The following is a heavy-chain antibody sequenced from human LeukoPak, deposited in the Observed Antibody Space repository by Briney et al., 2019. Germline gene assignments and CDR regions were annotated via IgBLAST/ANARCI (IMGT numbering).Heavy chain of an antibody. V-gene: IGHV3-23*01. Sequence: GGSLRLSCAASGFTFRTSAMIWVRQAPGKGLEWLSYISGSGGSTYYADSVKGRFTISRDNSKNTLYLQMNSLRAEDTALYYCAKRVGSYYFDAWGQGTLVTVSS. CDR2: ISGSGGST. CDR1: GFTFRTSA. D-gene: IGHD3-10*01. J-gene: IGHJ4*02. CDR3: AKRVGSYYFDA.